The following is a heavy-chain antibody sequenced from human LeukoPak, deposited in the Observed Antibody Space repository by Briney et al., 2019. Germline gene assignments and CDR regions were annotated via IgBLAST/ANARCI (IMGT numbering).Heavy chain of an antibody. CDR1: GFTFSSYA. J-gene: IGHJ4*02. V-gene: IGHV3-23*01. D-gene: IGHD2-2*01. CDR2: ISGSGGST. CDR3: AKDTVGYQLLSPFDD. Sequence: GGSLRLSCAASGFTFSSYAMSWVRPAPGKGLEWVSAISGSGGSTYYADYVKGRFTIYRDNSKNPLYLQMNSLRAEDTAVYYCAKDTVGYQLLSPFDDWGQGTLVTVSS.